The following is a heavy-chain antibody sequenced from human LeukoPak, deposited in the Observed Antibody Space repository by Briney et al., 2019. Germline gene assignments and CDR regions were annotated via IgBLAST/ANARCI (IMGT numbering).Heavy chain of an antibody. CDR2: IYYRGSS. V-gene: IGHV4-59*01. CDR1: GRPISSYY. CDR3: ARAIGELYNWCDP. J-gene: IGHJ5*02. Sequence: SQTLSLTCTVSGRPISSYYWSWIRQPPGKGLEWLGYIYYRGSSNYNPSLKGRVTISVDTSKNQFSLKLSSVTAAGTAVYYCARAIGELYNWCDPWGQETRVTVSS. D-gene: IGHD3-10*01.